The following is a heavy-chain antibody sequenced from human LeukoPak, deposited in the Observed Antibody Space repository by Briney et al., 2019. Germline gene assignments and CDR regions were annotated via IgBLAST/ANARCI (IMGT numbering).Heavy chain of an antibody. D-gene: IGHD2-21*02. CDR3: ARVAPGMTARATFDY. J-gene: IGHJ4*02. Sequence: GASVKVSCKASGYTFTSYYMHWVRQAPGQGLEWMGIINPSGGSTSYAQKFQGRVTMTRDTSTSTVYMELSGLRSEDTAVYYCARVAPGMTARATFDYWGQGTLVTVSP. CDR2: INPSGGST. V-gene: IGHV1-46*01. CDR1: GYTFTSYY.